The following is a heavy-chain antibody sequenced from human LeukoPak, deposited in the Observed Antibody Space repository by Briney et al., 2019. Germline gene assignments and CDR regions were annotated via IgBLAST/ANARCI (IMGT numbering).Heavy chain of an antibody. Sequence: ASVKVSCKASGYTFSTYSIHWVRQAPAQRLEWMGWINGDTGNTMYSQKFQDRVTFTRDTGASTAYMEVSSLRSGDTALYYCARSSNVPFDYWGQGTLVTVSS. CDR2: INGDTGNT. CDR3: ARSSNVPFDY. CDR1: GYTFSTYS. V-gene: IGHV1-3*01. J-gene: IGHJ4*02.